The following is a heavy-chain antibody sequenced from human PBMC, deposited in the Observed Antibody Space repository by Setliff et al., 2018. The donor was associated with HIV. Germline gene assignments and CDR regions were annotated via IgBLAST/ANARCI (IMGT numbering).Heavy chain of an antibody. CDR3: ASSRPPDDSSGYLDH. Sequence: GGSLRLSCAASGFTFSNSWMTWVRQAPGKGLEGVANIKKDGSDKFYVDSVKGRFAISRDNAKNSLNLEMNSLRAEDTAIYYCASSRPPDDSSGYLDHWGQGTLVTVSS. D-gene: IGHD3-22*01. CDR1: GFTFSNSW. J-gene: IGHJ4*01. V-gene: IGHV3-7*03. CDR2: IKKDGSDK.